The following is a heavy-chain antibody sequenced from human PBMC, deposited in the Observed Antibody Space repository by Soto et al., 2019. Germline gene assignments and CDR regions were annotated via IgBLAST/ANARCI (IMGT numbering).Heavy chain of an antibody. CDR2: INPSGGST. Sequence: ASVKVSCKASGYTFTSYYMHWVRQAPGQGLEWMGIINPSGGSTSYAQKFQGRVTMTRDTSTSTVYMELSSLRSEDTAVYYCARAYCSSTSCYLGGPFDYWGQGTLVTVSS. V-gene: IGHV1-46*03. CDR1: GYTFTSYY. J-gene: IGHJ4*02. CDR3: ARAYCSSTSCYLGGPFDY. D-gene: IGHD2-2*01.